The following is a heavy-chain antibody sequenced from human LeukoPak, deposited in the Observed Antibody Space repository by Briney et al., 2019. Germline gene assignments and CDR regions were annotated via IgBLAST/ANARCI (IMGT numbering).Heavy chain of an antibody. Sequence: ASVKVSCKASGYTFTDYYMHWVRQAPGQGLEWMGWINPNSGGTNYAQKFQGRVTMTRDTSISTAYMDLSRLRSDDTAVYYCARGRFVGVPAATEFDPWGQGTLVTVSS. CDR3: ARGRFVGVPAATEFDP. V-gene: IGHV1-2*02. CDR1: GYTFTDYY. J-gene: IGHJ5*01. CDR2: INPNSGGT. D-gene: IGHD2-2*01.